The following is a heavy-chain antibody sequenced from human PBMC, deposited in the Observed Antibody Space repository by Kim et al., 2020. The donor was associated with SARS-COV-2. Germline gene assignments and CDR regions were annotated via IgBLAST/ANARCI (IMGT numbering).Heavy chain of an antibody. CDR2: MRSKANGGTT. CDR1: GFTFGDNV. D-gene: IGHD3-10*01. Sequence: GGSLRLSCTASGFTFGDNVVSWVRQAPGKGLEWVGFMRSKANGGTTEYAASVKGRFTSSRAESKTITHLQMNSPKTEDTALYSCTRRRGFSWGQGTLATV. V-gene: IGHV3-49*04. CDR3: TRRRGFS. J-gene: IGHJ1*01.